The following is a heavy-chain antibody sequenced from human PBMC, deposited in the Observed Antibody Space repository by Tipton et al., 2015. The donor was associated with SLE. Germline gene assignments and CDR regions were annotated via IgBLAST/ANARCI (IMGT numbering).Heavy chain of an antibody. V-gene: IGHV5-51*03. CDR2: IYPGDCDT. J-gene: IGHJ5*01. CDR1: GYSFTSYW. CDR3: ARRRSETGLFSKRGWLDP. D-gene: IGHD3-10*02. Sequence: QLVQSGAEVKKPGESLKISCKGSGYSFTSYWIGWVREMPGKGLEWMGIIYPGDCDTTYSPSFQGQVTISVDKSINSAYVEWSSLKASDTAMYYCARRRSETGLFSKRGWLDPWGQGTLVTVSS.